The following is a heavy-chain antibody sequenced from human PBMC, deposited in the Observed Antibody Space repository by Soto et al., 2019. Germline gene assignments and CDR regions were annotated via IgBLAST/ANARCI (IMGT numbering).Heavy chain of an antibody. CDR2: ISYDGSNK. V-gene: IGHV3-30-3*01. CDR1: GFTFSSYA. Sequence: GGSLRLSCAASGFTFSSYAMHWVRQAPDKGLEWVAVISYDGSNKYYADSVKGRFTISRDNSKNTLYLQMNSLRAEDTAVYYCARERFPHRNQIVVVPAAMFSSFDPWGQGTLVTVSS. D-gene: IGHD2-2*01. CDR3: ARERFPHRNQIVVVPAAMFSSFDP. J-gene: IGHJ5*02.